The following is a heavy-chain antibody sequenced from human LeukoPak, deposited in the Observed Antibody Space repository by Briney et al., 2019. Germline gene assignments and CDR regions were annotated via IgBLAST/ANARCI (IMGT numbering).Heavy chain of an antibody. V-gene: IGHV3-53*01. J-gene: IGHJ4*02. CDR1: GFTVSTNS. CDR3: AKDVFIIKVGVYFDY. Sequence: PGGSLRLSCTVSGFTVSTNSMSWVRQAPGKGLEWVSFIYSDNTHYSDSVKGRFTISRDNSKNTLYLQMNSLRAEDTAVYYCAKDVFIIKVGVYFDYWGQGTLVTVSS. D-gene: IGHD2-8*01. CDR2: IYSDNT.